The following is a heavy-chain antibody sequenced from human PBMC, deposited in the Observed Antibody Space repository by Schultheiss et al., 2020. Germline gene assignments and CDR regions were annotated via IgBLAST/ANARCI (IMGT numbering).Heavy chain of an antibody. CDR2: IKEDGSGK. J-gene: IGHJ4*02. CDR3: ARVGEIVAAGTVDY. CDR1: GFTFSTFW. Sequence: GGSLRLSCAASGFTFSTFWMTWVRQAPGKGLEWVANIKEDGSGKYYVDSVKGRFIISRDNAKNSLYLQMNSLRAEDTAVYYCARVGEIVAAGTVDYWGQGTLVTVSS. D-gene: IGHD6-13*01. V-gene: IGHV3-7*03.